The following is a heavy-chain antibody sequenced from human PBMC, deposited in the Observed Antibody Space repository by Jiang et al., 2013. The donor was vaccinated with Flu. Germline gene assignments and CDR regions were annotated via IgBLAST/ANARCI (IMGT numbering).Heavy chain of an antibody. V-gene: IGHV6-1*01. J-gene: IGHJ4*02. CDR3: ASWSGTSRYFDY. CDR2: TYYRSQWFN. Sequence: QTLSLTCAISGDSVSTFSGAWNWIRQSPSRGLEWLGRTYYRSQWFNDYAVSVKSRISINPDTSKNQFSLHLNSVSPEDTAVYYCASWSGTSRYFDYWGQGTL. CDR1: GDSVSTFSGA. D-gene: IGHD3-3*01.